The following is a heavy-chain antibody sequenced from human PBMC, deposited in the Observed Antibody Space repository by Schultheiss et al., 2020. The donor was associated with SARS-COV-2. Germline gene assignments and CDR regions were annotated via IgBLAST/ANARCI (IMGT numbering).Heavy chain of an antibody. D-gene: IGHD1-7*01. Sequence: GGSLRLSCAASAFTFSSYAMSWVRQAPGKGLEWVSAISGSGGSTYYADSVKGRFTIYRDDSKNTVSLEMNSLRVEDTAVYYCARVLYNWNYYYDLWGQGTLVTVSS. CDR1: AFTFSSYA. J-gene: IGHJ4*02. CDR2: ISGSGGST. V-gene: IGHV3-23*01. CDR3: ARVLYNWNYYYDL.